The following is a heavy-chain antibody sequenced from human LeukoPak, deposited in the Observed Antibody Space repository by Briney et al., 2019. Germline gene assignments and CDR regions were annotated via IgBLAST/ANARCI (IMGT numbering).Heavy chain of an antibody. D-gene: IGHD3-9*01. CDR3: ARQYSDILTGYHRGELYWYFDL. Sequence: PSQTLSLTCTVSGGSISSGSYYWSWIRQPAGKGLEWIGRIYSSGSTNYNPSPKSRVTISLDTSKNQFSLKLSSVTAADTAVYCCARQYSDILTGYHRGELYWYFDLWGRGTLVTVSS. V-gene: IGHV4-61*02. CDR1: GGSISSGSYY. J-gene: IGHJ2*01. CDR2: IYSSGST.